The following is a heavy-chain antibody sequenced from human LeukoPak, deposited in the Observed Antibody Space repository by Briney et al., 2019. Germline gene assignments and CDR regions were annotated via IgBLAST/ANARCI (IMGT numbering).Heavy chain of an antibody. CDR3: ARYTSNVVGKRHYFDY. V-gene: IGHV3-13*01. D-gene: IGHD1-26*01. CDR1: GFSFSSYD. CDR2: IGTAGDT. Sequence: GGSLRLSCAASGFSFSSYDMHWVRQATGKGLEWVSAIGTAGDTYNPGSVKGRFTISRDNAKNSLYLQMNSLRAEDTAVYYCARYTSNVVGKRHYFDYWGQGTLVTVSS. J-gene: IGHJ4*02.